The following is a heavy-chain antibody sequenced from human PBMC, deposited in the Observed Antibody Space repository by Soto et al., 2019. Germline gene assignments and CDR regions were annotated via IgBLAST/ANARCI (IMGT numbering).Heavy chain of an antibody. CDR1: GFTFSTYG. D-gene: IGHD6-19*01. J-gene: IGHJ6*02. Sequence: QVQLVESGGGVVQPGRSLRLSCAASGFTFSTYGMHWVRQAPGKGLEWVALISYDGSNKFYADSVKGRFTISRDNSKNTLYLQMNSLGPEDTAVYYCAKIAVAGDTYYYNTDVWGQGTTVTVSS. CDR3: AKIAVAGDTYYYNTDV. CDR2: ISYDGSNK. V-gene: IGHV3-30*18.